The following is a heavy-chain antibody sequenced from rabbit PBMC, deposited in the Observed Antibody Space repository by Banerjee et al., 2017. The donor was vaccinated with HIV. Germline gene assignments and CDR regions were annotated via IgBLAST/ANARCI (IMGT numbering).Heavy chain of an antibody. J-gene: IGHJ4*01. D-gene: IGHD4-1*01. Sequence: QSLEESGGDLVKPGASLTLTCTASGFSFSSSYWISWVRQAPGKGLEWIACIYAGSSGSTYYASWAKGRFTISKTSSTTVTLQMTSLTGADTATYFCARDLAGVAGWNFNLWGPGTLV. CDR2: IYAGSSGST. V-gene: IGHV1S40*01. CDR3: ARDLAGVAGWNFNL. CDR1: GFSFSSSYW.